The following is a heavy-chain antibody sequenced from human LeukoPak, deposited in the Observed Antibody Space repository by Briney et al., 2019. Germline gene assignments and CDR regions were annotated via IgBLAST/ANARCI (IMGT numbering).Heavy chain of an antibody. CDR3: TTGREVGTSMVTGAQKGYYYYMDV. V-gene: IGHV5-51*01. CDR2: IYSGDSDT. CDR1: AGSSISYW. J-gene: IGHJ6*03. D-gene: IGHD5-18*01. Sequence: GESLKISCKGSAGSSISYWIVRVRQMPGKGLEWMGIIYSGDSDTRYSPSFQGQVTISADKSISTAYLQWSSLKASDTAIYYCTTGREVGTSMVTGAQKGYYYYMDVWGKGTTVTVSS.